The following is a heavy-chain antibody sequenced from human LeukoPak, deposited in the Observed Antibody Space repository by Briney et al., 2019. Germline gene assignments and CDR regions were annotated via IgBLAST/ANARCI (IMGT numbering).Heavy chain of an antibody. CDR2: ISHSGGSR. D-gene: IGHD3-10*01. CDR1: GFTFSSHA. Sequence: GGSLRLSCAASGFTFSSHAMSWVRQAPGKGLEWVSTISHSGGSRYYAESVKGRFTISRDNSKSTLHLQMDSLRDEDTAVYYCAKDRAVTPLRNYMDVWGKGTTVTVSS. CDR3: AKDRAVTPLRNYMDV. J-gene: IGHJ6*03. V-gene: IGHV3-23*01.